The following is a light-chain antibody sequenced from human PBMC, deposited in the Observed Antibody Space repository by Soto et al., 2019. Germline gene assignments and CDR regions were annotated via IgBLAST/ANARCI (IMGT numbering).Light chain of an antibody. CDR1: SSDVGSYNL. CDR2: EGS. V-gene: IGLV2-23*01. CDR3: CSYAGSSTSGYV. Sequence: QPASVSGSPGQSITISCTGTSSDVGSYNLVSWYQQHPGKAPKLMIYEGSKRPSGVSNRFSGSKSGNTASLTISGLQAEDEADYYCCSYAGSSTSGYVFGTGTKLTVL. J-gene: IGLJ1*01.